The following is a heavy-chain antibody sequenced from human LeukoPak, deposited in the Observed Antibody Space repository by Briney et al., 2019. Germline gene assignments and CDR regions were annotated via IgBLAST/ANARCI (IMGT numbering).Heavy chain of an antibody. CDR3: ARPPPPPAYYYHMDV. CDR1: GGSISSGSYY. V-gene: IGHV4-61*02. J-gene: IGHJ6*03. CDR2: IYTSGST. Sequence: PSETLSLTCTVSGGSISSGSYYWIWIRQPAGKGLEWIGRIYTSGSTSYNSTLKSRVTISVDTSKNQFSLNLSSVTAPATAVYNWARPPPPPAYYYHMDVWGKVTTVTIPS.